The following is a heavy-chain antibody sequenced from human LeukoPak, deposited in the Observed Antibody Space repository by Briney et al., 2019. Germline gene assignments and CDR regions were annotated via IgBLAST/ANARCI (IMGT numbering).Heavy chain of an antibody. CDR2: IRYDGSNK. D-gene: IGHD5-18*01. V-gene: IGHV3-30*02. J-gene: IGHJ4*02. CDR1: GFTFSNYW. Sequence: PWGVLRPSCAASGFTFSNYWMHWVRQAPGKGLEWVAFIRYDGSNKYYADSVKGRFTISRDNSKNTLYLQMNSLRSEDTAVYYCARDLSGVTGYTYGRGIDYWGQGTLVTVSS. CDR3: ARDLSGVTGYTYGRGIDY.